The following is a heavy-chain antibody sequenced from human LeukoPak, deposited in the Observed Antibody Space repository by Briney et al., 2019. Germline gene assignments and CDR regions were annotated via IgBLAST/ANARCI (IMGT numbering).Heavy chain of an antibody. CDR1: GGSFSGYY. V-gene: IGHV4-34*01. Sequence: SETLSLTCAVYGGSFSGYYWSWIRQPPGKGLEWIGEINHSGSTNYNPSLKSRVTISVDTSKNQFSLKLNSVTAADTAVYYCARVPDYYGSGSYSYYFDYWGQGTLVTVSS. D-gene: IGHD3-10*01. CDR2: INHSGST. J-gene: IGHJ4*02. CDR3: ARVPDYYGSGSYSYYFDY.